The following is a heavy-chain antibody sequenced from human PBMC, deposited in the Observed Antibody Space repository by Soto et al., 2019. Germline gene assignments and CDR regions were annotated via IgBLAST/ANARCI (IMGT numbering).Heavy chain of an antibody. J-gene: IGHJ6*02. V-gene: IGHV3-33*01. Sequence: QVQLVESGGGVVQPGRSLRLSCAASGFTFSSYGMHWVRQAPGKGLEWVAVIWYDGSNKYYADSVKGRFTISRDNSKNTLYLQMNSLRAEDTAVYYSARDGDDYGDEWYGMDVWGQGTTVTVSS. D-gene: IGHD4-17*01. CDR2: IWYDGSNK. CDR1: GFTFSSYG. CDR3: ARDGDDYGDEWYGMDV.